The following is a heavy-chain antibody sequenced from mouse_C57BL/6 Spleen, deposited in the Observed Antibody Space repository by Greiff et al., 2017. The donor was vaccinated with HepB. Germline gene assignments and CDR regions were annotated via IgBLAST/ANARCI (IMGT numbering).Heavy chain of an antibody. CDR1: GYAFTNYL. CDR2: INPGSGGT. Sequence: QVQLQQSGAELVRPGTSVKVSCKASGYAFTNYLIEWVKQRPGQGLEWIGVINPGSGGTNYNEKVKGKATLTADKSSSTAYMQLSSLTSEDSAVCFCARCYYDYAGDYWGQGTTLTVSS. D-gene: IGHD2-4*01. J-gene: IGHJ2*01. CDR3: ARCYYDYAGDY. V-gene: IGHV1-54*01.